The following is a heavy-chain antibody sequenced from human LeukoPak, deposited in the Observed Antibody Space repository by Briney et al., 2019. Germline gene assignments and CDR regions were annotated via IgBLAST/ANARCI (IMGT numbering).Heavy chain of an antibody. Sequence: GGSLRLSCAASGFVFGSYAMTWVRQAPGKGLEWVSLIRGSGGSRYYADSVKGRFTISRDNSKNTLYLQMNSLRAEDTAVYYCAKDRRYCSGGSCPRDYYFDYWGQGTLVTVSS. CDR1: GFVFGSYA. D-gene: IGHD2-15*01. CDR2: IRGSGGSR. V-gene: IGHV3-23*01. CDR3: AKDRRYCSGGSCPRDYYFDY. J-gene: IGHJ4*02.